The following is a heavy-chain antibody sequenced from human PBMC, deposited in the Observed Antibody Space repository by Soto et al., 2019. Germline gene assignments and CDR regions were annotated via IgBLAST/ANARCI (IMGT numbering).Heavy chain of an antibody. J-gene: IGHJ5*02. V-gene: IGHV4-38-2*01. CDR3: ATRQGGSYNWFDP. CDR2: IYYSGST. D-gene: IGHD2-15*01. CDR1: GYSISSGYY. Sequence: LSLTCAVSGYSISSGYYWGWIRQPPGKGLEWIGSIYYSGSTYYNPSLKSRVTISVDTSKNQFSLKLSSVTAADTAVYYCATRQGGSYNWFDPWGQGTLVTVSS.